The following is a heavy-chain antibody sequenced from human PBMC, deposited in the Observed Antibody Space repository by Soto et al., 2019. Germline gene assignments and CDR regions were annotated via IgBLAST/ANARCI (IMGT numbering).Heavy chain of an antibody. CDR2: IRYDENNK. V-gene: IGHV3-33*01. CDR1: GFTFRNYG. J-gene: IGHJ4*02. Sequence: QVQLVESGGGVVQPGTSLRLSCAASGFTFRNYGMHWVRQAPGKGLEWVAIIRYDENNKYYADSVKGRFTISRDNSKNTLYLQMNSLRDEDTAVYYCARDSVWTFDYWGQGTLVTVSS. D-gene: IGHD2-21*01. CDR3: ARDSVWTFDY.